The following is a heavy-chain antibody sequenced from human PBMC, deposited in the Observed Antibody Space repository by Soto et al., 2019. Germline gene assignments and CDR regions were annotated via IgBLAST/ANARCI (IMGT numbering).Heavy chain of an antibody. CDR2: VRPSNGRT. V-gene: IGHV1-46*03. D-gene: IGHD2-15*01. J-gene: IGHJ4*02. CDR1: GYIFTDYS. Sequence: QVQLVQSGAEVKKPGASLKVSCEASGYIFTDYSVHWVRQAPGQGLEWMGIVRPSNGRTEYAQNFQGRVTMTSDTSTSTVYMELSSLRSEDTAIYYCARTLVLGGTDYWGQGTLLTVSS. CDR3: ARTLVLGGTDY.